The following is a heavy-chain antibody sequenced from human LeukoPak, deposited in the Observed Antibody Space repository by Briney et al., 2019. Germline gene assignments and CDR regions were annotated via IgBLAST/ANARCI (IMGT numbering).Heavy chain of an antibody. Sequence: PGGSLRLSCAASGFTLSNHWMHWVRQAPGKGLVWVSRISGDEIWTSYADSVKGRFIISRDNAKDTLYPQMNSLRTEDTAVYYSAREYNSGPKQTDAFDIWGQGTMVTVSS. CDR1: GFTLSNHW. D-gene: IGHD3-22*01. CDR3: AREYNSGPKQTDAFDI. V-gene: IGHV3-74*01. J-gene: IGHJ3*02. CDR2: ISGDEIWT.